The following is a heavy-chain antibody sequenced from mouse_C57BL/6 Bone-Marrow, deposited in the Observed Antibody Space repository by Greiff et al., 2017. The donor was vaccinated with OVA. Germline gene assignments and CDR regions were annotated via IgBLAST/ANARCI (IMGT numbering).Heavy chain of an antibody. CDR2: ISSGSSTI. Sequence: EVKLVESGGGLVKPGGSLTLSCAASGFTFSDYGMHWVRQAPEKGLEWVAYISSGSSTIYYADTVKGRFTISRDNAKNTLILQMTSLRSEDTAMYYCALGSSYFYFDYWGQGTTLTVSS. CDR1: GFTFSDYG. CDR3: ALGSSYFYFDY. J-gene: IGHJ2*01. V-gene: IGHV5-17*01. D-gene: IGHD1-1*01.